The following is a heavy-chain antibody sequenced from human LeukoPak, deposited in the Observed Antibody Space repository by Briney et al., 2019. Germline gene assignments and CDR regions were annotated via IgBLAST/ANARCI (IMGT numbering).Heavy chain of an antibody. CDR1: GFTVSRDY. CDR3: AREKDWYFDL. J-gene: IGHJ2*01. CDR2: IHSDGST. V-gene: IGHV3-66*01. Sequence: GGSLKLSCAASGFTVSRDYMSWVRQAPGKGPEWVSVIHSDGSTYYADSVLGRFTISRDNSKNTLFLQMNSLGVEDTAVYFCAREKDWYFDLWGRGTLVTVSS.